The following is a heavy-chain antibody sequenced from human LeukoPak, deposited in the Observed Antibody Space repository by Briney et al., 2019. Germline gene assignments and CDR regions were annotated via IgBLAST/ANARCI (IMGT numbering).Heavy chain of an antibody. CDR2: IYRTGST. Sequence: SGTLSLTCAVSGGSINSDNWWSWVRQPPGKGLEWIGEIYRTGSTNYNPSLKSRVTISVDTSKNQFSLKLTSVTTADTAVYYCAREAVTGGSGSNYYYYGTDVWGQGTTVTVSS. V-gene: IGHV4-4*02. D-gene: IGHD3-10*01. CDR1: GGSINSDNW. J-gene: IGHJ6*02. CDR3: AREAVTGGSGSNYYYYGTDV.